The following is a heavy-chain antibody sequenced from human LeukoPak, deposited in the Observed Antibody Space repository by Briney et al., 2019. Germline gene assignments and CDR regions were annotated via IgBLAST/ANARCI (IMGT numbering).Heavy chain of an antibody. Sequence: PSETLSLTCTVSGGSISSGGYYWSWIRQHPGKGLEWIGYIYYSVSTYYNPSLKSRVTISADTSKNQFSLKLSSVTAADTAVYYCAGEVRGVIDYWGQGTLVTVSS. CDR2: IYYSVST. D-gene: IGHD3-10*01. V-gene: IGHV4-31*03. J-gene: IGHJ4*02. CDR1: GGSISSGGYY. CDR3: AGEVRGVIDY.